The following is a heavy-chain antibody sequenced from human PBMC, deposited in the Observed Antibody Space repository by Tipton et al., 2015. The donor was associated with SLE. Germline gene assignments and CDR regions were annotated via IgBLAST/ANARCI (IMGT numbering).Heavy chain of an antibody. CDR2: INGGGGGT. CDR3: VRESLSRSVFN. V-gene: IGHV3-23*01. D-gene: IGHD3-3*01. CDR1: GFTFSSYS. J-gene: IGHJ4*02. Sequence: LSLTCAASGFTFSSYSMNWVRQAPGKGLEWVSGINGGGGGTHTADSVKGRFSMSRDNSKNTLYLQMNSLSAEDTAVYYCVRESLSRSVFNWGQGILVTVSS.